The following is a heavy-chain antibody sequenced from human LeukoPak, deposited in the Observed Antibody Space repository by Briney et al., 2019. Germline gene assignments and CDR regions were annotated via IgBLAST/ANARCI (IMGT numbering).Heavy chain of an antibody. CDR2: ISSSSSYI. D-gene: IGHD2-15*01. J-gene: IGHJ4*02. V-gene: IGHV3-21*01. CDR3: ASGFGGSCYYFDY. CDR1: GFTFSSYS. Sequence: PGGSLRLSCAASGFTFSSYSMNWVRQAPGKGLEWVSSISSSSSYIYYADSVKARFTISRDNAKNSLYLQMNSLRAEDTAVYYCASGFGGSCYYFDYWGQGTLVTVSS.